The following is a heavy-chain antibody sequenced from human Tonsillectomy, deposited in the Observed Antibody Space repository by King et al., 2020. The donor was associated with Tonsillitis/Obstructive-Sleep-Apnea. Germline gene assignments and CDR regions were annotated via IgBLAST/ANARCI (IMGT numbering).Heavy chain of an antibody. J-gene: IGHJ4*02. CDR3: TGLIGVLRYFDWPL. D-gene: IGHD3-9*01. CDR2: IIPMFNTT. CDR1: GGTFRNYA. Sequence: QLVQSGAEVKKSGSSVKVSCRASGGTFRNYAVSWVRQAPGQGLEWMGRIIPMFNTTSYAQNFQGRVTITEDESTSTAYMELSSLTSEDTAVYYCTGLIGVLRYFDWPLWGQGTLVTVSS. V-gene: IGHV1-69*01.